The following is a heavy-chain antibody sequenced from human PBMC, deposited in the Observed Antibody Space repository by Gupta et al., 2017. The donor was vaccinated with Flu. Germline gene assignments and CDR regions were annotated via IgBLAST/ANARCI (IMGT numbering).Heavy chain of an antibody. CDR3: ASLCGGNCYSVFDY. Sequence: QLQLQESGPGLVTPSETLSLTCTVSGGSTSSTLYYWGWIRQPPGKGLEWIGSIFHNGSVHYNPSLKSRVTISVDTSKNQFSLKLSSVTAADTAVYYCASLCGGNCYSVFDYWGQGTLVTVSS. CDR2: IFHNGSV. V-gene: IGHV4-39*01. CDR1: GGSTSSTLYY. J-gene: IGHJ4*02. D-gene: IGHD2-21*02.